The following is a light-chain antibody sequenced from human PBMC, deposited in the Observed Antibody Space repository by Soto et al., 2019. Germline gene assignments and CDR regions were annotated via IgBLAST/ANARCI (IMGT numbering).Light chain of an antibody. Sequence: EIVLTQSPGTLSLSPGEKATLSCRASQSVSSTYLAWYQQKPGQAPRLLIYGASSRATGIPDRFSGSGSGTDFTLNISSLEHEDFAVYYCQQYGGSPRYTFGQGTKLEIK. V-gene: IGKV3-20*01. CDR2: GAS. J-gene: IGKJ2*01. CDR3: QQYGGSPRYT. CDR1: QSVSSTY.